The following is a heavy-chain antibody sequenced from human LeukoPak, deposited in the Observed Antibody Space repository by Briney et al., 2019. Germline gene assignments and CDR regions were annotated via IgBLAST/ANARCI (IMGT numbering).Heavy chain of an antibody. CDR1: GFTFSSYA. Sequence: GGSLRLSCAASGFTFSSYAMHWVRQAPGKGLEWVAVISYDGSNKYYADSVKGRFTISRDNSKDMLYLQMNDLRAEDTAVYYCTSDYGLYYYYMALWGEGTTVTVS. J-gene: IGHJ6*03. CDR2: ISYDGSNK. D-gene: IGHD4/OR15-4a*01. V-gene: IGHV3-30-3*01. CDR3: TSDYGLYYYYMAL.